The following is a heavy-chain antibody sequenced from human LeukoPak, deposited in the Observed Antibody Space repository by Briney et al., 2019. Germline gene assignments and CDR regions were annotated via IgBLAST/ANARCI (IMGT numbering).Heavy chain of an antibody. CDR3: AREVGGEQQPWFDP. D-gene: IGHD6-13*01. V-gene: IGHV4-59*01. CDR2: IYYSGST. J-gene: IGHJ5*02. CDR1: GGSISSYY. Sequence: PSETLSLTCTVSGGSISSYYWSWIRQPPGKGLEWIGYIYYSGSTNYNPSLKSRVTISVDTSKNQFSLKLSSVTAADTAVYYSAREVGGEQQPWFDPWGQGTLVTVSS.